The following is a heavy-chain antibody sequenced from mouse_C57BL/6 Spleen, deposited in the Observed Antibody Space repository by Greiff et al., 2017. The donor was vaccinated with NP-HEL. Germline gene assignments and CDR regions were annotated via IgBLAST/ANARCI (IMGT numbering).Heavy chain of an antibody. Sequence: QVHVKQSGAELVKPGASVKLSCKASGYTFTSYWMQWVKQRPGQGLEWIGEIDPSDSYTNYNQKFKGKATLTVDTSSSTAYMQLSSLTSEDSAVYYCARWNYGSSYVGYYFDYWGQGTTLTVSS. CDR3: ARWNYGSSYVGYYFDY. CDR2: IDPSDSYT. CDR1: GYTFTSYW. V-gene: IGHV1-50*01. D-gene: IGHD1-1*01. J-gene: IGHJ2*01.